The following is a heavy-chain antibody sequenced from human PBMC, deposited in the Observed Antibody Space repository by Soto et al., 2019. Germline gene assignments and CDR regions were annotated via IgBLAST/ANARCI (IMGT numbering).Heavy chain of an antibody. CDR3: ARADLLRYFDWLSRPLARTYYFDY. CDR1: GFTFSSYS. D-gene: IGHD3-9*01. V-gene: IGHV3-48*02. J-gene: IGHJ4*02. CDR2: ISSSSSTI. Sequence: EVQLVESGGGLVQPGGSLRLSCAASGFTFSSYSMNWVRQAPGKGLEWVSYISSSSSTIYYADSVKGRFTISRDNAKNTLYPQKNSLRDEDTAVYSCARADLLRYFDWLSRPLARTYYFDYWGQGTLVTVSS.